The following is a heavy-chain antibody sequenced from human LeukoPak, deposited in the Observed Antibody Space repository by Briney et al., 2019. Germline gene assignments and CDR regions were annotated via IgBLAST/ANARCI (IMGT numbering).Heavy chain of an antibody. CDR1: GGTFSSYA. CDR3: ARVTTIFGVVNNWFDP. V-gene: IGHV1-69*13. D-gene: IGHD3-3*01. J-gene: IGHJ5*02. CDR2: IIPIFGTV. Sequence: SVKVSCTASGGTFSSYAISWVRQAPGQGLEWMGGIIPIFGTVNYAQKFQGRVTITADESTSTAYMELSSLRSEDTAVYYCARVTTIFGVVNNWFDPWGQGTLVTVSS.